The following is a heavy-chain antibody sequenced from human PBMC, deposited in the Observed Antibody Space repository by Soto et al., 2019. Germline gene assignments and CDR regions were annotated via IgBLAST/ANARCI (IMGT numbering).Heavy chain of an antibody. CDR3: ARPRYDSTGTPFDH. CDR2: ISFDGNYK. D-gene: IGHD3-22*01. J-gene: IGHJ4*02. V-gene: IGHV3-30*03. Sequence: GGSLRLSCAASGFTFSSYGMHWVRQAPGKGLEWLAVISFDGNYKFHADSVKGRFIISRDNAKNTLYLQMNSLRAEDTAVYYCARPRYDSTGTPFDHWGLGTLVTVSS. CDR1: GFTFSSYG.